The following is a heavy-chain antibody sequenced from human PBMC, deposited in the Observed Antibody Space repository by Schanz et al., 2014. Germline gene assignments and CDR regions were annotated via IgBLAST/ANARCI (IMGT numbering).Heavy chain of an antibody. CDR3: ARGVARERYSDWLELDY. CDR1: GFPFSTCA. D-gene: IGHD3-9*01. Sequence: SLLLSCAASGFPFSTCAMHWVRQAPGKGLEWVAVISYEGNDKYYGDSVKGRFTISRDSPKNRLYLQMNSLRPEDSGVYYCARGVARERYSDWLELDYWGQGTLVTVSS. V-gene: IGHV3-30*04. CDR2: ISYEGNDK. J-gene: IGHJ4*02.